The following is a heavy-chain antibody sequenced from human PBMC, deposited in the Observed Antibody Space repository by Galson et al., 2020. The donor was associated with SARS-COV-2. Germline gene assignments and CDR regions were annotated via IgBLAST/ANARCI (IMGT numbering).Heavy chain of an antibody. CDR2: LYSGGDT. D-gene: IGHD5-18*01. V-gene: IGHV3-53*01. J-gene: IGHJ6*02. Sequence: GESLKISCAASGITVSSNYMSWVRQAPGKGLEWVSILYSGGDTYYADSVRGRFIISRDNSKKMLYLHMNSLRVEDTAVYHCVRAGCGFGYGCYYGMDVWGQGTTVTVSS. CDR3: VRAGCGFGYGCYYGMDV. CDR1: GITVSSNY.